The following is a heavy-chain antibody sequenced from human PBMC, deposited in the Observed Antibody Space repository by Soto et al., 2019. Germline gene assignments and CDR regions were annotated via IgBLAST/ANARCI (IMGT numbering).Heavy chain of an antibody. CDR3: ARMIVYNWNYGAYYYGMDV. V-gene: IGHV4-34*01. CDR1: GGSFSGYY. D-gene: IGHD1-7*01. CDR2: IDHSGST. Sequence: LSLTCAVYGGSFSGYYWSWIRQPPGKGLEWIGEIDHSGSTNYNPSLKSRVTISVDTSKNQFSLKLSSVTAADTAVYYCARMIVYNWNYGAYYYGMDVWGQGTTVTVSS. J-gene: IGHJ6*02.